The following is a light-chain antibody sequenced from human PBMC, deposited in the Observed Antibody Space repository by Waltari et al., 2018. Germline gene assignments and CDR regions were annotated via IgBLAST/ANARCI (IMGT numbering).Light chain of an antibody. V-gene: IGLV8-61*01. CDR1: SGSVSTDYY. CDR2: NTK. Sequence: QTVVTQEPSLSVSPGGTITLTCALTSGSVSTDYYPSWYKQNPGQAPRTLIYNTKSRSSGVPDRFSGSILGNKAALTITGAQADDESDYYCVLYMGRGVSVFGGGTKLTVL. CDR3: VLYMGRGVSV. J-gene: IGLJ3*02.